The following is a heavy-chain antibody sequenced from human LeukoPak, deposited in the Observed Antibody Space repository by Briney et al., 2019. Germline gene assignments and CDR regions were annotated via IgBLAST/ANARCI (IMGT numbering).Heavy chain of an antibody. D-gene: IGHD3-3*01. V-gene: IGHV1-46*01. Sequence: ASVTVSCTASGYTFTSYYMHWVRQAPGQGLEWMGIINPSGGSTSYAQKFQGRVTMTRDTSTSTVYMELSSLRSEDTAVYYCARVPYYDFWSGYLPPGTYYYYGMDVWGQGTTVTVSS. CDR2: INPSGGST. CDR3: ARVPYYDFWSGYLPPGTYYYYGMDV. CDR1: GYTFTSYY. J-gene: IGHJ6*02.